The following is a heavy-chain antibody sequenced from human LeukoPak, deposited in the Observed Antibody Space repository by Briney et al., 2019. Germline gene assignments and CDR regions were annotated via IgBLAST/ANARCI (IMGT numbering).Heavy chain of an antibody. CDR2: IYDSGSP. Sequence: PSETLSLTCIVSGGSSNSHFWNGFRQPPGKGLEWLGFIYDSGSPNYNPSLKSRVTISVDTSKNQFSLKLSSVTAADTAVYYCARGPYYYDSSGNFDYWGQGTLVTVSS. CDR1: GGSSNSHF. D-gene: IGHD3-22*01. CDR3: ARGPYYYDSSGNFDY. J-gene: IGHJ4*02. V-gene: IGHV4-59*08.